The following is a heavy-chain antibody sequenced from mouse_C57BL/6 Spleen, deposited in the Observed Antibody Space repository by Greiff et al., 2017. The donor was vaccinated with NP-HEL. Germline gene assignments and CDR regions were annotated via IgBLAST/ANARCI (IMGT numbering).Heavy chain of an antibody. Sequence: QVQLQQPGAELVRPGTSVKLSCKASGYTFTSYWMHWVKQRPGQGLEWIGVIDPSDSYTNYNQKFKGKATLTVDTSSSTAYMQLSSLTSEDSAVYYCTAQATSDYFDYWGQGTTLTVSS. J-gene: IGHJ2*01. CDR2: IDPSDSYT. CDR1: GYTFTSYW. CDR3: TAQATSDYFDY. D-gene: IGHD3-2*02. V-gene: IGHV1-59*01.